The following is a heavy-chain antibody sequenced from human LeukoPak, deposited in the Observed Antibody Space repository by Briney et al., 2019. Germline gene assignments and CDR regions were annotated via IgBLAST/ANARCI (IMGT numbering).Heavy chain of an antibody. J-gene: IGHJ4*02. CDR1: GFTFGSYA. D-gene: IGHD3-22*01. Sequence: PGGSLRLSCAASGFTFGSYAMSWVRQAPGKGLEWVSSITGSGASTYYADSVKGRFTISRDNSKNTLYLQMNSLRAEDAAVYYCAKLDYYDTHWGQGTLVTVSS. CDR2: ITGSGAST. V-gene: IGHV3-23*01. CDR3: AKLDYYDTH.